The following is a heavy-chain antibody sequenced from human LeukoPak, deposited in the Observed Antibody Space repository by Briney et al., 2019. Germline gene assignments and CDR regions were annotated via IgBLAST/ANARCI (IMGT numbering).Heavy chain of an antibody. CDR3: ARDLLGSGFDP. J-gene: IGHJ5*02. CDR2: IYTSGST. CDR1: GGSISSGSYY. Sequence: SQTLSLTCTVSGGSISSGSYYWSWIRQPAGKGLEWIGRIYTSGSTNYNPSLKSRVTISVDTSKNQFSLKLSSVTAADTAVYYCARDLLGSGFDPWGQGTLVTVSS. D-gene: IGHD2/OR15-2a*01. V-gene: IGHV4-61*02.